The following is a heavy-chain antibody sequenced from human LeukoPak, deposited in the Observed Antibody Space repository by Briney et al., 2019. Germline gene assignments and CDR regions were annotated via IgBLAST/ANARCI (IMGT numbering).Heavy chain of an antibody. D-gene: IGHD2-2*01. CDR3: AKDLRYCSSTRCYYSGMDV. CDR1: GXTFSSYA. CDR2: VRGSGGST. V-gene: IGHV3-23*01. J-gene: IGHJ6*02. Sequence: GGSLRLSCAASGXTFSSYAMSWVRQAPGKGLEWVSVVRGSGGSTDYADSVKGRFTITGDNSKNTLYLQMNSLRAEDTAVYYCAKDLRYCSSTRCYYSGMDVWGQGTTVTVAS.